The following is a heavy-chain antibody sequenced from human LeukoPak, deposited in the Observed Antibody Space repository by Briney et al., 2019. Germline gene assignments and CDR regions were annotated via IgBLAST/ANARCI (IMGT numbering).Heavy chain of an antibody. V-gene: IGHV4-4*07. CDR2: IYTSGST. CDR1: GGPISTYY. D-gene: IGHD4-17*01. Sequence: LETLSLTCTVSGGPISTYYWSWIRQPAGKGLEWIGHIYTSGSTNYNPSLKSRVTMSVDTSKNQFSLKVTSVTAADTAMYYCARVGDYALKDWGQGTLVTVSS. J-gene: IGHJ4*02. CDR3: ARVGDYALKD.